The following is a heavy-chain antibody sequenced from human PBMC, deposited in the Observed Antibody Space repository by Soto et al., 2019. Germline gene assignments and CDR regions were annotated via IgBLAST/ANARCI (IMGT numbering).Heavy chain of an antibody. CDR1: GFPFEKYG. J-gene: IGHJ4*02. CDR2: ISFSGDYI. V-gene: IGHV3-21*01. Sequence: TGMALRLSCAGSGFPFEKYGMNWVRQAPGKGLEWVSSISFSGDYIYYADSVKGRFTISRDNARNSLYLQMNRLGVDETALYFSQRAHYNWNNKYWGQGTQLAV. CDR3: QRAHYNWNNKY. D-gene: IGHD1-20*01.